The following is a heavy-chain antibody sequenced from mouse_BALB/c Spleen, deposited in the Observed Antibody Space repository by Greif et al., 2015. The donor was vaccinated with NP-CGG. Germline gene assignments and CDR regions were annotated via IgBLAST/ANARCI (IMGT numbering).Heavy chain of an antibody. CDR1: GYAFSSYW. CDR3: ARSQGYYFDF. Sequence: VQLQQSGAELVRPGSSVKISCKASGYAFSSYWMNWVKQRPGQGLEWIGQIYPGDGDTNYNGKFKGKATLTADKSSSTAYMQLRSLKSEDSAVYFCARSQGYYFDFWGQGTTLKVSS. J-gene: IGHJ2*01. CDR2: IYPGDGDT. V-gene: IGHV1-80*01.